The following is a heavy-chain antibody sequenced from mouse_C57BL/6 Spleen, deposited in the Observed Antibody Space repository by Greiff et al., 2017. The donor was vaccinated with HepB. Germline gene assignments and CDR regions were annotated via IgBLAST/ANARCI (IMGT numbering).Heavy chain of an antibody. CDR2: INPNNGGT. CDR3: ARELREGYAMDY. V-gene: IGHV1-18*01. Sequence: EVKLQESGPELVKPGASVKIPCKASGYTFTDYNMDWVKQSHGKSLEWIGDINPNNGGTIYNQKFKGKATLTVDKSSSTAYMELRSLTSEDTAVYYCARELREGYAMDYWGQGTSVTVSS. D-gene: IGHD1-1*01. CDR1: GYTFTDYN. J-gene: IGHJ4*01.